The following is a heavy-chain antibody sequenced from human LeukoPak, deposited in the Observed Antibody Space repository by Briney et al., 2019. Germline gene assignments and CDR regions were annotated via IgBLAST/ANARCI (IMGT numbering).Heavy chain of an antibody. Sequence: GGSLRLSCAASGFIFSSYWMSWVRQAPGKGLEWVANIKEDGGEKYYVDYVKGRFTISRDNAKNSLYLEMNSLRVEDTAVYYCERDRAFYGMDVWGQGTTVTVSS. CDR1: GFIFSSYW. CDR3: ERDRAFYGMDV. V-gene: IGHV3-7*03. CDR2: IKEDGGEK. J-gene: IGHJ6*02.